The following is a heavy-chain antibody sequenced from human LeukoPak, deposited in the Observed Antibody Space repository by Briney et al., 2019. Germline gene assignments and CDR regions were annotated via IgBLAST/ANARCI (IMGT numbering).Heavy chain of an antibody. D-gene: IGHD3-10*01. CDR1: GGSFSGYY. Sequence: SGTLSLTCAVYGGSFSGYYWSWIRQPPGKGLEWIGEINHSGSTNYNPSLKSRVTISVDTSKNQFSLKLSTVTAADTAVYYCARCSLWFGEDYWGQGTLVTVSS. CDR3: ARCSLWFGEDY. J-gene: IGHJ4*02. CDR2: INHSGST. V-gene: IGHV4-34*01.